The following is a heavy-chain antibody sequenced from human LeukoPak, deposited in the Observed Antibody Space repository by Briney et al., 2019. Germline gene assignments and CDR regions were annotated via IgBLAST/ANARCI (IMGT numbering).Heavy chain of an antibody. V-gene: IGHV4-34*01. Sequence: SETLSLTCTVSGVSLSSYYWSWIRQPPGKGLEWLGEINESGSTNYNPSLKSRVNISIDTSKNHFSLKLSSVTAADTAIYYCARLRAGGQVAGVYFDSWGQGTLVTVSS. CDR1: GVSLSSYY. D-gene: IGHD7-27*01. CDR2: INESGST. J-gene: IGHJ4*02. CDR3: ARLRAGGQVAGVYFDS.